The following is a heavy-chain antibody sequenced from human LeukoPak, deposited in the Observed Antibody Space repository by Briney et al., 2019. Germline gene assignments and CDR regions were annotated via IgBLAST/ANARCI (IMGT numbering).Heavy chain of an antibody. J-gene: IGHJ4*02. V-gene: IGHV4-61*08. CDR1: GGSVSGTGYY. CDR3: ARGSRGYTYG. CDR2: IYYSGST. D-gene: IGHD5-18*01. Sequence: PSETLSLTCTVSGGSVSGTGYYWSWIRQPPGKGLEWIGYIYYSGSTNYNPSLKSRVTISVDTSKNQFSLKLSSVTAADTAVYYCARGSRGYTYGWGQGTLVTVSS.